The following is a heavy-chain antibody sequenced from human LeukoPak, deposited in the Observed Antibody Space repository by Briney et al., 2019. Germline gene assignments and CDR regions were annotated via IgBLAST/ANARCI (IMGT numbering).Heavy chain of an antibody. V-gene: IGHV4-61*02. CDR3: ARVRGDYGEDSYYYYMDV. CDR2: IYTSGST. CDR1: GGSISSGSYY. D-gene: IGHD4-17*01. J-gene: IGHJ6*03. Sequence: SQTLSLTCTVSGGSISSGSYYWSWIRQPAGKGLEWIGRIYTSGSTNYNPSLKSRVTISVDTSKNQFSLKLSSVTAADTAVYYCARVRGDYGEDSYYYYMDVWGKGTTVTISS.